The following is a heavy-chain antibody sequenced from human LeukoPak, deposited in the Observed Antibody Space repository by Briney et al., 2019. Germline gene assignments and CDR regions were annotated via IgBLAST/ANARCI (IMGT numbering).Heavy chain of an antibody. V-gene: IGHV1-3*03. CDR3: ARGPSYGYRDFDY. CDR1: GYTFTSYA. Sequence: ASVKVSCKASGYTFTSYAMHWVRQAPGQRLEWMGWINAGNGNTKYSQEFQGRVTITRDTSASTAYMELSSLRSEDMAVYYCARGPSYGYRDFDYWGQGTLVTVSS. J-gene: IGHJ4*02. CDR2: INAGNGNT. D-gene: IGHD5-18*01.